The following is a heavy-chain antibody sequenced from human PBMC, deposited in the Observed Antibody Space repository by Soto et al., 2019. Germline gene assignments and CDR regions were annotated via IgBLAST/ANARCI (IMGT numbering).Heavy chain of an antibody. V-gene: IGHV1-69*05. CDR3: ARDRYSSTPLGEYYYYYYGMDV. D-gene: IGHD6-13*01. CDR1: GGTFSSYA. J-gene: IGHJ6*02. CDR2: IIPIFGTA. Sequence: GASVKVSCKASGGTFSSYAISWVRQAPGQGLEWMGGIIPIFGTANYAQKLQGRVTMTTDTSTSTAYMELRSLRSDDTAVYYCARDRYSSTPLGEYYYYYYGMDVWGQGTTVTVSS.